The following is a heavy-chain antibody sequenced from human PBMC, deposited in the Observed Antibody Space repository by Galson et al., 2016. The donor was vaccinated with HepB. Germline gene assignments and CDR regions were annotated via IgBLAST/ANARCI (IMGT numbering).Heavy chain of an antibody. J-gene: IGHJ6*02. D-gene: IGHD3-3*01. CDR1: GFTFSTYG. CDR3: AKDRSDYYAVYYGMDF. Sequence: SLRLSCAASGFTFSTYGMHWVRQAPGKGLEWVAVISEDGNNKYYADSVKGRFTISGDNSKNTLYLQMSSLRHEDTAVYYCAKDRSDYYAVYYGMDFWGQGTTVTVSS. V-gene: IGHV3-30*18. CDR2: ISEDGNNK.